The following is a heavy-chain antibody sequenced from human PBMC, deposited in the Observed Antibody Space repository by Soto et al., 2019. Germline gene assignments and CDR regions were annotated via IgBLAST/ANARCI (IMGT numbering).Heavy chain of an antibody. V-gene: IGHV4-30-4*01. D-gene: IGHD2-2*01. Sequence: SSETLSLTCTVSGGSISSGDYYWSWIRQPPGKGLEWIGYIYYSGSTYYNPSLKSRVTISVDTSKNQFSLKLSSVTAADTAVYYCARGRQLLFNWSDPWGQGTLVTVSS. CDR3: ARGRQLLFNWSDP. J-gene: IGHJ5*02. CDR1: GGSISSGDYY. CDR2: IYYSGST.